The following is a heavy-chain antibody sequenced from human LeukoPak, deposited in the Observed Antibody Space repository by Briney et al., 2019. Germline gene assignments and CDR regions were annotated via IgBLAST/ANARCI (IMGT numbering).Heavy chain of an antibody. V-gene: IGHV4-59*11. CDR2: IHYSGST. CDR3: ARVYDSSGYYYYFDY. Sequence: SETLSLTCTVSGVSINSHYWSWIRQPPGRGLEWIAYIHYSGSTNYHPSLKSRVTISVDTSKNQFSLKLSSVTAADTAVYYCARVYDSSGYYYYFDYWGQGTLVTVSS. J-gene: IGHJ4*02. CDR1: GVSINSHY. D-gene: IGHD3-22*01.